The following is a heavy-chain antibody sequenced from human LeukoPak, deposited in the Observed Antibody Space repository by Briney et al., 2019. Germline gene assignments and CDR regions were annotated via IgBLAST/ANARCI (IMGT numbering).Heavy chain of an antibody. CDR2: ITSTTSST. Sequence: GGSLRLSCTASGFTFGDYAMHWVRQAPGKGLEWVSTITSTTSSTSYADSVKGRFTISRDNSKRTLYLQMNSLRAEDTAMYYCAKDPNGDYVGAFDFWGQGTLVTVSS. V-gene: IGHV3-23*01. D-gene: IGHD4-23*01. J-gene: IGHJ3*01. CDR3: AKDPNGDYVGAFDF. CDR1: GFTFGDYA.